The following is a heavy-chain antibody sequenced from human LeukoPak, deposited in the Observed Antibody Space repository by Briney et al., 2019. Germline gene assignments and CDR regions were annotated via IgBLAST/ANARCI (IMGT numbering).Heavy chain of an antibody. D-gene: IGHD5-18*01. CDR1: GFTFSSYW. J-gene: IGHJ5*02. CDR2: IKQDGSEK. CDR3: ARDISAMVTYWFDP. Sequence: PGGSLRLSCAASGFTFSSYWMSWVRQAPGKGLEWVANIKQDGSEKYYVDSVKGRFTISGDNAKNSLYLQMNSLRAEDTAVYYCARDISAMVTYWFDPWGQGTLVTVPS. V-gene: IGHV3-7*01.